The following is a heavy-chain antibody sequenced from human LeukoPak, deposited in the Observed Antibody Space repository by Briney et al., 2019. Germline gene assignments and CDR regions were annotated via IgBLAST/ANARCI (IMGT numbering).Heavy chain of an antibody. Sequence: SETLSFTCTVSGGSISSYYWSWIRQPAGKGLEWIGRIYTSGSTNYNPSLKSRVTMSVDTSKNQFSLKLSSVTAADTAVYYCARDHLRLADYYYMDVWGKGTTVTVSS. D-gene: IGHD6-19*01. V-gene: IGHV4-4*07. CDR1: GGSISSYY. J-gene: IGHJ6*03. CDR3: ARDHLRLADYYYMDV. CDR2: IYTSGST.